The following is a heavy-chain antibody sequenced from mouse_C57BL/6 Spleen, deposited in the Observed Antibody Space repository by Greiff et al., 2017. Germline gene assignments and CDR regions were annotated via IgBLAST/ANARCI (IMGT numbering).Heavy chain of an antibody. CDR1: GYTFTDYN. CDR3: ARRTPDLYDGYYVFAY. V-gene: IGHV1-18*01. J-gene: IGHJ3*01. CDR2: INPNNGGT. D-gene: IGHD2-3*01. Sequence: VQLQQSGPELVKPGASVKIPCKASGYTFTDYNMDWVKQSHGKSLEWIGDINPNNGGTIYNQKFKGKATLTVDKSSSTAYMELRSLTSEDTAVYYCARRTPDLYDGYYVFAYWGQGTLVTVSA.